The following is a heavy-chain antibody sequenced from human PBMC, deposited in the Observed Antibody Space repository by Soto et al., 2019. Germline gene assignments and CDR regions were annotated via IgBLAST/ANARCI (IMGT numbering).Heavy chain of an antibody. Sequence: ASVKVSCKASGYTFTGYYLHCLRQASGQVLDWMGWIEPNSGGTNYAHNLYGRGTSTTDTSTSTAYMELRSLKSDDTAGYYCARGSNCRGGSCYSSGGHYYYYVMDVGGQGTTVTVSS. D-gene: IGHD2-15*01. CDR3: ARGSNCRGGSCYSSGGHYYYYVMDV. CDR2: IEPNSGGT. V-gene: IGHV1-2*07. J-gene: IGHJ6*02. CDR1: GYTFTGYY.